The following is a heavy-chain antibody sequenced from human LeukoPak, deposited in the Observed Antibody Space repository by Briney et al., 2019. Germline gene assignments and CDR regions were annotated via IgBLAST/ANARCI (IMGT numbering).Heavy chain of an antibody. J-gene: IGHJ4*02. D-gene: IGHD6-19*01. Sequence: GESLMISCKGSGYSFPSYWIGGVRQMPGKGLEWMGIIYPGNSDTRYSPSFQGQVTLSADKSISTPYLHWTSLQASDTAMYYCARRDSRGRYVRDYWGQGTLVTVSS. CDR1: GYSFPSYW. CDR3: ARRDSRGRYVRDY. CDR2: IYPGNSDT. V-gene: IGHV5-51*01.